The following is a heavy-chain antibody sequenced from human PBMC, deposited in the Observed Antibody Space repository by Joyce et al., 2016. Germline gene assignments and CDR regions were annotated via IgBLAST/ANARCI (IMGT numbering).Heavy chain of an antibody. D-gene: IGHD3-10*01. CDR3: AKFRGATYSAYHFDS. CDR1: GFIFSDYA. Sequence: EVQILESGGGLIQPGGSLRLSCTASGFIFSDYAMGWVRQAAGNGREWVSLIHNAGINPDYTDSVMGRFTITRDNSKNTVFLQMNSLRAEDTAVYYCAKFRGATYSAYHFDSWGQGTLVTVSS. CDR2: IHNAGINP. J-gene: IGHJ4*02. V-gene: IGHV3-23*03.